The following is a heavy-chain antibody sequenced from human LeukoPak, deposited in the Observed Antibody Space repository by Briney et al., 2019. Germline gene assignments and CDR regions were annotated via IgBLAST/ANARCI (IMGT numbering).Heavy chain of an antibody. V-gene: IGHV1-69*13. Sequence: SVKVSCKASGGTFSSYAISWVRQAPGQGLEWMGGIIPIFGTANYAQKFQGRAAITADESTSTAYMELSSLRSEDTAVYYCAFTPGQYYYGMDVWGQGTTVTVSS. CDR1: GGTFSSYA. J-gene: IGHJ6*02. CDR3: AFTPGQYYYGMDV. CDR2: IIPIFGTA.